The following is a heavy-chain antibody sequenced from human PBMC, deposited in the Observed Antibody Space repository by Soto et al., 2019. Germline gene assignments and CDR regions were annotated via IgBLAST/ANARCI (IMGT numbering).Heavy chain of an antibody. CDR1: GVSFNNNG. Sequence: QVQLVQSGAEVKKRGSSVKVSCKTSGVSFNNNGIGWVRQAPGHGLACLGGVSPPLRESKYEQQMQASISINADASTRTVNMEISRLTSAATDQYCCAGVLSYGSGRYSPYGMDVWGQGTTVTVTS. J-gene: IGHJ6*02. D-gene: IGHD3-10*01. V-gene: IGHV1-69*01. CDR2: VSPPLRES. CDR3: AGVLSYGSGRYSPYGMDV.